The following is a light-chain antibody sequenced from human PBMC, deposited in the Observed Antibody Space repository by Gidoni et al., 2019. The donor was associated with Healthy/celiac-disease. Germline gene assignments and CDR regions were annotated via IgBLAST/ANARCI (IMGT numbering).Light chain of an antibody. CDR2: GAS. CDR1: QSVSSN. V-gene: IGKV3-15*01. J-gene: IGKJ2*01. Sequence: VMTQSSATLSVSTGERATLSCRASQSVSSNLAWYQQTPGQAPRLLIYGASTRATGIPARFSGSGSGTEFTLTISSLQSEDFAVYYCQQYNNWPPNTFGQGTKLEIK. CDR3: QQYNNWPPNT.